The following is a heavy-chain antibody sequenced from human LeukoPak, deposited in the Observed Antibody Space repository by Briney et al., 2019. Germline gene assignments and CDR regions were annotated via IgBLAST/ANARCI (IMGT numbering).Heavy chain of an antibody. J-gene: IGHJ4*02. CDR1: GFTFSTYT. D-gene: IGHD4-23*01. CDR2: ISSSSTYI. CDR3: ARDGDYGGTDFDS. Sequence: KTGGSLRLSCAASGFTFSTYTMNWVRQAPGKGLEWVSYISSSSTYIYYADSVKGRFTISRDNAKNSLYLQMNNLRAEDTAMYYCARDGDYGGTDFDSWGQGTLVTVSS. V-gene: IGHV3-21*01.